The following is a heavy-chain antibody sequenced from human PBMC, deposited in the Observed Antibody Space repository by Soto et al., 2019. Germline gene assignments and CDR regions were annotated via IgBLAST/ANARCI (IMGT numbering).Heavy chain of an antibody. CDR2: ISYDGSTN. D-gene: IGHD6-6*01. V-gene: IGHV3-30-3*01. J-gene: IGHJ6*03. CDR3: ARVVRESSSYPPNYYYYMDV. CDR1: GFTFSSYA. Sequence: GGSLRLSCAASGFTFSSYAMHWVRQAPGKGLEWVAVISYDGSTNYNPSLKSRVTISVDTSKNQFSLKLSSVTAADTAVYYCARVVRESSSYPPNYYYYMDVWGKGTTVTVSS.